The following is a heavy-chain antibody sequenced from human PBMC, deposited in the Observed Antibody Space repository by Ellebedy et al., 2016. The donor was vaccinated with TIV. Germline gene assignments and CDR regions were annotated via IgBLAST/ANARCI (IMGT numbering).Heavy chain of an antibody. V-gene: IGHV3-7*01. CDR1: GFSFRSYW. J-gene: IGHJ4*02. D-gene: IGHD6-6*01. Sequence: GESLKISCAASGFSFRSYWMSWVRQAPGQGLEWVANVKQDGREKYYVDAVKGRFTISRDNPKNSLYLQLNSLRVEDTAVYFCARGLRVAARPADRFEYWGQGTLVTVSS. CDR3: ARGLRVAARPADRFEY. CDR2: VKQDGREK.